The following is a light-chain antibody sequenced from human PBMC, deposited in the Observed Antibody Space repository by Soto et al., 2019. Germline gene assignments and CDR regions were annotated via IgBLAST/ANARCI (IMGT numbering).Light chain of an antibody. J-gene: IGLJ1*01. CDR1: SSDVGGYNY. Sequence: QSALTQPASVSGSPGQSITISCTGTSSDVGGYNYVSWYQQHPGKAPKLMIYEVSNRPSGVSNRFSGSKSGNTASLTISGLQAEDEADYYCTSSKCSRTSDFGPGTTVTVL. V-gene: IGLV2-14*01. CDR3: TSSKCSRTSD. CDR2: EVS.